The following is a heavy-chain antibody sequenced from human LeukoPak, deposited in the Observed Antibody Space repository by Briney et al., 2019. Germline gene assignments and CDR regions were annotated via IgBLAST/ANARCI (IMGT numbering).Heavy chain of an antibody. CDR2: ISYDGSNK. Sequence: GGSLRLSCAASGFTFSSYGMHWVRQAPGKGLEWVAVISYDGSNKYYADSVKGRFPISRDNSKNTLFLQMNSLRAEDTAAYYCAKSSQGGWCGGDTFDIWGQGTMVTVSS. CDR3: AKSSQGGWCGGDTFDI. D-gene: IGHD6-19*01. J-gene: IGHJ3*02. V-gene: IGHV3-30*18. CDR1: GFTFSSYG.